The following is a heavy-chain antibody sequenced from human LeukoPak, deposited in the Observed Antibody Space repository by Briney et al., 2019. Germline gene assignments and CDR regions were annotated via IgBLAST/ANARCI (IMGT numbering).Heavy chain of an antibody. CDR2: INPSGGST. D-gene: IGHD3-22*01. V-gene: IGHV1-46*01. CDR1: GYTFTSYF. Sequence: GASVKVSFKASGYTFTSYFMYWVRQAPGQGLEWMGIINPSGGSTSYAQKFQGRVTMTRDMSTSTVYMELSSLRSEDTAVYYCAREGVADSYGSSAYGNWFDPWGQGTLVTVSS. CDR3: AREGVADSYGSSAYGNWFDP. J-gene: IGHJ5*02.